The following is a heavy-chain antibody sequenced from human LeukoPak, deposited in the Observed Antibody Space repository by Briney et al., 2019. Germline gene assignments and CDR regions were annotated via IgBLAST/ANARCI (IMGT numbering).Heavy chain of an antibody. V-gene: IGHV3-7*04. J-gene: IGHJ4*02. CDR1: GFTFNTYW. CDR3: ARGIYGRYFDY. CDR2: IKPDGGEK. D-gene: IGHD3-10*01. Sequence: GGSLRLSCAASGFTFNTYWMSWVRQAPGKGLEWVANIKPDGGEKYFVDSVKGRFSISRDNARNSLYLQMDSLRAEDTAVYYCARGIYGRYFDYWGQGTLVTVSS.